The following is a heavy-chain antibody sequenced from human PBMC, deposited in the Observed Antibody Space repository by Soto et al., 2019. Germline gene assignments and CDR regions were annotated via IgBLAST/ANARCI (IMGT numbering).Heavy chain of an antibody. Sequence: PGESLKISCKGSGYSFSSYWIGWVRQMPGKGLEWMGIIYPGGSDLRYSPSFQGQVTISADKSISTAYLQWSSLKASDTAMYYCERHHQPLYYSTYYYYYGMDVWGQGTTVTVSS. CDR3: ERHHQPLYYSTYYYYYGMDV. CDR1: GYSFSSYW. CDR2: IYPGGSDL. V-gene: IGHV5-51*01. J-gene: IGHJ6*02. D-gene: IGHD4-4*01.